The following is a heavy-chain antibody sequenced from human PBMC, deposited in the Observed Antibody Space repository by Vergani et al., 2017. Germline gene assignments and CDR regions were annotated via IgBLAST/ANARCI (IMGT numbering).Heavy chain of an antibody. J-gene: IGHJ4*02. CDR3: AXTVVVAAHGRKFDY. D-gene: IGHD2-15*01. V-gene: IGHV3-23*01. CDR2: ISGSGGST. Sequence: EVQLLESGGGLVKPGGSLRLSCAASGFTFSSYAMSWVRQAPGKGLEWVSAISGSGGSTYYADSVKGRFTISRDNSKNTLYLQMNSLRAEDTAVYYCAXTVVVAAHGRKFDYWGQATLVTVSS. CDR1: GFTFSSYA.